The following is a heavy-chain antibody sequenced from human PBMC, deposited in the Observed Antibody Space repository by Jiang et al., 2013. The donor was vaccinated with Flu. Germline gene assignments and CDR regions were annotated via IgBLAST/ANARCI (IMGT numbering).Heavy chain of an antibody. Sequence: VQLVESGGGVVQPGRSLRLSCAASGFAFSTYGMHWVRQAPGKGLEWVSVISYDGSNKYYADSVKGRFTISRDSSKNTLYLQMNSLRAEDTALYYCAKPQGGCGGDCYPGTVPYDAFDIWGQGTMVTVSS. CDR3: AKPQGGCGGDCYPGTVPYDAFDI. CDR2: ISYDGSNK. J-gene: IGHJ3*02. D-gene: IGHD2-21*02. V-gene: IGHV3-30*18. CDR1: GFAFSTYG.